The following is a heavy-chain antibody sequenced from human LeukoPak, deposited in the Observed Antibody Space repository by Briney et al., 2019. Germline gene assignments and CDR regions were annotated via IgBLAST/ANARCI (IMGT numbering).Heavy chain of an antibody. CDR3: AKDISFGDTAMVECPV. CDR1: GFTFDDYA. D-gene: IGHD5-18*01. Sequence: QPGGSLRLSCAASGFTFDDYAMHWVRQAPGKGLEWVSGISWNSGSIGYADSVKGRFTISRDNAKNSLYLQMNSLRAEDTALYYCAKDISFGDTAMVECPVWGQGTLVTVSS. V-gene: IGHV3-9*01. CDR2: ISWNSGSI. J-gene: IGHJ4*02.